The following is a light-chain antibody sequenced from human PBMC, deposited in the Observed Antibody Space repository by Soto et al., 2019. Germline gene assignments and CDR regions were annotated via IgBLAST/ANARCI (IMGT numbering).Light chain of an antibody. J-gene: IGLJ1*01. CDR1: SSNIGAGYD. CDR2: NNN. Sequence: QSVLTQPPPVSGAPGQRVTISCTGSSSNIGAGYDVHWYQQLPGTAPKLLIYNNNNRPSGVPDRFSGSKSGTSASLAITGLRAEDEADYYCQSYDSSLSGYVFGTGTKVTVL. CDR3: QSYDSSLSGYV. V-gene: IGLV1-40*01.